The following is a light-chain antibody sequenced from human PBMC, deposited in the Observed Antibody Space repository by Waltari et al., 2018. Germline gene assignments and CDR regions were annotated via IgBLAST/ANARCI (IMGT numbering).Light chain of an antibody. V-gene: IGLV2-23*02. Sequence: QSALTQAASVSGSPGQSITISCTGPSSEVGSYNIVSWYQQPPGKAPNLIISEVTKRPSGVSNRFSGSKSGNTASLTISGLQAEDEADYFCSSYGSINTWLFGGGTKLTVL. CDR3: SSYGSINTWL. J-gene: IGLJ3*02. CDR2: EVT. CDR1: SSEVGSYNI.